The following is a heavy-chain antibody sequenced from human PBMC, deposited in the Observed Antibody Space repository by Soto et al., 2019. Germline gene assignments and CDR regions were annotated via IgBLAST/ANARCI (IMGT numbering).Heavy chain of an antibody. CDR1: GGSFSGYY. CDR3: ARGELPQLIDY. V-gene: IGHV4-34*01. J-gene: IGHJ4*02. Sequence: PSETLSLTCAVYGGSFSGYYWSWIRQPPGKGLEWIGEINHSGSTNYNPSLKSRVTISVDTSKNQFSLKLSSVTAADTAVYYCARGELPQLIDYWGQGTLVTVSS. CDR2: INHSGST. D-gene: IGHD3-10*01.